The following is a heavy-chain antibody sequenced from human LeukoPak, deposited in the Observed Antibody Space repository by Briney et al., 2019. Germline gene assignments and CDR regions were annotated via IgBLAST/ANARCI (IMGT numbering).Heavy chain of an antibody. Sequence: GGSLRLSCAASGFTFSSYWMSWVRQAPGKGLEWVANIKQDGSEKYYVDSVKGRFTISRDNAKNSLYLQMNSLRAEDTAVYYCARSDNLSPWAAVGAIGNYWGQGTLVTVSS. J-gene: IGHJ4*02. D-gene: IGHD1-26*01. CDR2: IKQDGSEK. V-gene: IGHV3-7*03. CDR3: ARSDNLSPWAAVGAIGNY. CDR1: GFTFSSYW.